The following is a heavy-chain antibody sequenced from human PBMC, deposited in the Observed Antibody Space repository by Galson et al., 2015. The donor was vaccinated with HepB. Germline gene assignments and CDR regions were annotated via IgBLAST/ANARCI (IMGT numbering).Heavy chain of an antibody. CDR1: GLTKYA. CDR3: AKTTGRFSAGFF. Sequence: SLRLSCAASGLTKYATTWVRQAPGKGLEWASTIGGNDGTTYYADSVKGRFTISRDNSKNTLYLQMNSLRVEDTAIYYCAKTTGRFSAGFFWGQGTLVTVSS. J-gene: IGHJ1*01. V-gene: IGHV3-23*01. CDR2: IGGNDGTT. D-gene: IGHD2-8*02.